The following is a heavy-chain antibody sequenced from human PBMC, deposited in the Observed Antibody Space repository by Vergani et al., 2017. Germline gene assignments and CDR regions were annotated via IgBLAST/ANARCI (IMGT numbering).Heavy chain of an antibody. Sequence: EVQLVESGGGLVKPGGSLRLSCAASGFTFSSYSMNWVRQAPGKGLEWVSSISSSSSYIYYADSVKGRFTISRDNAKNSLYLQMNSLRAEDTAVYYWARDQYDSSGTGAFDIWGQGTMVTVSS. CDR3: ARDQYDSSGTGAFDI. J-gene: IGHJ3*02. V-gene: IGHV3-21*01. D-gene: IGHD3-22*01. CDR2: ISSSSSYI. CDR1: GFTFSSYS.